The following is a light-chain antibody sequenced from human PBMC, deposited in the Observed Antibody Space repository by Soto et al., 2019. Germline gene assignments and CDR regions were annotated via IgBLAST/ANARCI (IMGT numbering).Light chain of an antibody. V-gene: IGKV3-11*01. CDR3: QQYSSSRT. Sequence: EVVLPQSXATLSFSTQEXXXXXCRASQSVRSYLAWYQQKPGQSPRLLIYDAXNMATGIPARFSGSGYGTDFTLNISSLEPEDFAMYYCQQYSSSRTFGQGTKVDIK. CDR2: DAX. CDR1: QSVRSY. J-gene: IGKJ1*01.